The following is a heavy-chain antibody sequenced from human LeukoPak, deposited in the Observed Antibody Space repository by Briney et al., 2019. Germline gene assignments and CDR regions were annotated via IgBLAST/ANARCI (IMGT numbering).Heavy chain of an antibody. D-gene: IGHD6-13*01. Sequence: GGSLRLSCVASGFTFSSYAMSWVRQAPGKGLEWVSAISGSGGSTYYADSVKGRFTISRVNSKNTLYLQMNSLRAEDTAVYYCAKDARYSSSWSDLWGQGTLVTVSS. CDR2: ISGSGGST. CDR3: AKDARYSSSWSDL. CDR1: GFTFSSYA. V-gene: IGHV3-23*01. J-gene: IGHJ5*02.